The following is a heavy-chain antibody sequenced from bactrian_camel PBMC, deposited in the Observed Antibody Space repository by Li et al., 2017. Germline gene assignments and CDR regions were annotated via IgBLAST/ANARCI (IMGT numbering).Heavy chain of an antibody. J-gene: IGHJ4*01. CDR1: GFTFSSYA. V-gene: IGHV3S31*01. CDR3: ANWGSN. D-gene: IGHD5*01. CDR2: IHSGGHSA. Sequence: VQLVESGGGLVQPGGSLRLSCTASGFTFSSYAMTWVRQAPGKGLEWVSVIHSGGHSAYYADSVKGRFTMFRDNAKNTLHLQLNSLETEDTAMYYCANWGSNWGQGTQVTVS.